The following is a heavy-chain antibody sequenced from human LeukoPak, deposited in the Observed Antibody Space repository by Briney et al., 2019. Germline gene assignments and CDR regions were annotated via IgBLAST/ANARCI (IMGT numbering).Heavy chain of an antibody. V-gene: IGHV3-13*01. Sequence: GGSLRLSCAASGFTFSSYDMHWVRQATGKGLEWVSAIGTAGDTYYPGSVKGRFTISRENAKNSLYLQMNSLRAGDTAVYYCARDGGGGSYGDPYYFDYWGQGTLVTVSS. CDR3: ARDGGGGSYGDPYYFDY. D-gene: IGHD1-26*01. CDR2: IGTAGDT. J-gene: IGHJ4*02. CDR1: GFTFSSYD.